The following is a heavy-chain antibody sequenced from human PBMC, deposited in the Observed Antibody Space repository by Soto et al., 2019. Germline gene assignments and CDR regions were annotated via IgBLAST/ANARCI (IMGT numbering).Heavy chain of an antibody. CDR1: GGSISSYY. Sequence: PSETLSLTCTVSGGSISSYYWSWIRQPPGKGLEWIGYIYYSGRTAYNPSLKSRIIISIDTSKNQFSLSLNSLNAADTAVYYCAGELSNSPEYFDFWGLGTLVTVSS. J-gene: IGHJ4*02. D-gene: IGHD6-6*01. CDR2: IYYSGRT. V-gene: IGHV4-59*12. CDR3: AGELSNSPEYFDF.